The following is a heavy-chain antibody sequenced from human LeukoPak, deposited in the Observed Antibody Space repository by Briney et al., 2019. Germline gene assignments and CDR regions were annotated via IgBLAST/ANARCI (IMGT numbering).Heavy chain of an antibody. CDR3: AKQDGYNWGYYFDY. CDR1: GFTFSDYS. D-gene: IGHD5-24*01. CDR2: ISTNSGTI. V-gene: IGHV3-48*01. Sequence: GGSLRLSCAASGFTFSDYSMNWVRQAPGKGLEWVSYISTNSGTIYYADSVEGRFTISRDNAKSSLYLQMDSLRAEDTAVYYCAKQDGYNWGYYFDYWGQGTLVTVSS. J-gene: IGHJ4*02.